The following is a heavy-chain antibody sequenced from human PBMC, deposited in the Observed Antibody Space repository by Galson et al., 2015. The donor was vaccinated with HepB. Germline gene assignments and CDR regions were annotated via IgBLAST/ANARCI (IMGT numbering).Heavy chain of an antibody. CDR3: ASLTSQVGIRYFDY. CDR1: GYIFSSYW. J-gene: IGHJ4*02. D-gene: IGHD1-14*01. Sequence: QSGAEVTQSGESLKISCRTSGYIFSSYWIAWVRQMPGKGLEWMGIIYPGDSDTEYSPSLQGQVTISADKSISTAYLQWSSLKASDTAMYFCASLTSQVGIRYFDYWGQGTLVTVLS. CDR2: IYPGDSDT. V-gene: IGHV5-51*01.